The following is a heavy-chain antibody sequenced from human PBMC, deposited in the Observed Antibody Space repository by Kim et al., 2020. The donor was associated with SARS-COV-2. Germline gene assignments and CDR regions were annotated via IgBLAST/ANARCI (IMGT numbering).Heavy chain of an antibody. Sequence: SETLSLTCTVSGGSISSGGYYWSWIRQHPGKGLEWIGYIYYSGSTYYNPSLKSRVTISVDTSKNQFSLKLSSVTAADTAVYYCARVVETQPLRRNYGHGMDGWGQGTTVTVSS. CDR1: GGSISSGGYY. J-gene: IGHJ6*01. V-gene: IGHV4-31*03. D-gene: IGHD4-4*01. CDR3: ARVVETQPLRRNYGHGMDG. CDR2: IYYSGST.